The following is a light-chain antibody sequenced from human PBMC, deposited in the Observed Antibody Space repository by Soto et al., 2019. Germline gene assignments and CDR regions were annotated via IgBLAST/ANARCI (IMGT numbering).Light chain of an antibody. CDR3: SSYTRSSTPYV. CDR1: SSDVGDYNY. J-gene: IGLJ1*01. V-gene: IGLV2-14*01. Sequence: QSVLTQPASVSGSPGQSITISCTGTSSDVGDYNYVSWYQQHPGKAPKLMIYEVSNRPSGVSNRFSDSKSGYTASLTISGLQAEDEADYYCSSYTRSSTPYVFGTGTKLTVL. CDR2: EVS.